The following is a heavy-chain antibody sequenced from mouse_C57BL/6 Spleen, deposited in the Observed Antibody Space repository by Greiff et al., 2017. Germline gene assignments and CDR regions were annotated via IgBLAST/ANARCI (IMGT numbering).Heavy chain of an antibody. V-gene: IGHV1-81*01. D-gene: IGHD1-1*01. CDR1: GYTFTSYG. Sequence: VKLVESGAELARPGASVKLSCKASGYTFTSYGISWVKQRTGQGLEWIGEIYPRSGNTYYNEKFKGKATLTADKSSSTAYMELRSLTSEDSAVYFCARPYYYGSSPYYFDYWGQGTTLTVSS. J-gene: IGHJ2*01. CDR2: IYPRSGNT. CDR3: ARPYYYGSSPYYFDY.